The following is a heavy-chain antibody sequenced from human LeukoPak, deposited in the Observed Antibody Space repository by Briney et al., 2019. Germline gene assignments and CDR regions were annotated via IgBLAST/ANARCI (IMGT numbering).Heavy chain of an antibody. V-gene: IGHV3-7*01. D-gene: IGHD3-16*02. CDR3: ARVGYRTPSYY. CDR1: GFTFSSYW. J-gene: IGHJ4*02. Sequence: AGGSLRLSCVASGFTFSSYWMSWVRQAPGKGLEWVANIKPDGSDKFYVDSVKGRFTISRDNAKNSVYLQMNSLSAEETAVYYCARVGYRTPSYYWGQGTLVTVSS. CDR2: IKPDGSDK.